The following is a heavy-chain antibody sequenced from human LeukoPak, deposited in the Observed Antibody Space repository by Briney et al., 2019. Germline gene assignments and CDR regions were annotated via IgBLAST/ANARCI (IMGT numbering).Heavy chain of an antibody. CDR2: IYASAST. V-gene: IGHV4-61*02. J-gene: IGHJ4*02. CDR1: GGSISSGSYY. CDR3: AREKNYDFWSGYLDY. Sequence: SQTLSLTCTVSGGSISSGSYYWSWIRQPAGKGLEWIGRIYASASTNYNPSLKSRVIISVDPSKNQFSLKMRSVTAADTAVYYCAREKNYDFWSGYLDYWGQGTLVTVSS. D-gene: IGHD3-3*01.